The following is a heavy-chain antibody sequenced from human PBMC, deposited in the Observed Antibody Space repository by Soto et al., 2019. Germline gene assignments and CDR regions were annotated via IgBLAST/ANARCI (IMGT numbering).Heavy chain of an antibody. D-gene: IGHD1-26*01. Sequence: GESLKISCKGSGYSFTSYWISWVRQMPGKGLEWMGRIDPSDSYTNYSPSFQGHVTISADKSISTAYLQWSSLKASDTAMYYCARQEGADYYYYYGMDVWGQGTTVTVSS. V-gene: IGHV5-10-1*01. CDR2: IDPSDSYT. J-gene: IGHJ6*02. CDR3: ARQEGADYYYYYGMDV. CDR1: GYSFTSYW.